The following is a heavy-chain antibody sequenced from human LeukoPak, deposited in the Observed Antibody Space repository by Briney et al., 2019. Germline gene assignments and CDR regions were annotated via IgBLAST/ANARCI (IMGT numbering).Heavy chain of an antibody. D-gene: IGHD3-3*01. Sequence: GSLRLSCAASGFTFSSYAMSWVRQAPGKGLEWVSAISGSGGSTYYADSVKGRFTISRDNSKNTLYLQMNSLRAEDTAVYYCAKLGTITNIWFWSGSQGVFDYRGQGTLVTVSS. CDR2: ISGSGGST. CDR1: GFTFSSYA. CDR3: AKLGTITNIWFWSGSQGVFDY. V-gene: IGHV3-23*01. J-gene: IGHJ4*02.